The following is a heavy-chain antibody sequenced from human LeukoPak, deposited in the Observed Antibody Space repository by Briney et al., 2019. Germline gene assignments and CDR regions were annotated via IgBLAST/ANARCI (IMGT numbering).Heavy chain of an antibody. Sequence: SETLSLTCTVSGYSISSGYYWGWIRQPPGKGLEWIGGIYHSGSTYYNPSLKSRVTISVDTSKNQFSLKLSSVTAADTAVYYCASELIAVAGRGAFDIWGQGTMVTVSS. CDR3: ASELIAVAGRGAFDI. D-gene: IGHD6-19*01. V-gene: IGHV4-38-2*02. CDR2: IYHSGST. CDR1: GYSISSGYY. J-gene: IGHJ3*02.